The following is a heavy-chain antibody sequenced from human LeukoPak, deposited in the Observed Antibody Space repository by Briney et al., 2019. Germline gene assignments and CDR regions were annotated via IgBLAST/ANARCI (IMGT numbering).Heavy chain of an antibody. CDR3: AKDFPGWGPDLYWYFDL. J-gene: IGHJ2*01. CDR2: ISYDGSNK. Sequence: PGRSLRLSCAASGFTFSSYGMHWVRQAPGKGLEWVAVISYDGSNKYYADSVKGRFTISRDNSKNTLYLQMNSLRAEDTAVYYCAKDFPGWGPDLYWYFDLWGRGTLVTVSS. D-gene: IGHD7-27*01. V-gene: IGHV3-30*18. CDR1: GFTFSSYG.